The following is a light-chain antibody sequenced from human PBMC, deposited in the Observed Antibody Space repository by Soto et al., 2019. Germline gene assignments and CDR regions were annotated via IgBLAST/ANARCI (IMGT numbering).Light chain of an antibody. CDR1: QRFSTW. CDR3: QQYNSYPVT. Sequence: DIQMTQSPSTLSASVGDRVTITCRASQRFSTWLAWYQQKPGKAPRLLIYDASSLEGGVPSRFSGRGSGTEFTLTISGLQPDDFATYYCQQYNSYPVTFGQGTKVEIK. V-gene: IGKV1-5*01. J-gene: IGKJ1*01. CDR2: DAS.